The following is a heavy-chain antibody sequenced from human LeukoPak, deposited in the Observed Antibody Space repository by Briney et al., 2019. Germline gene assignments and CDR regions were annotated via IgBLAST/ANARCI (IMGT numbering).Heavy chain of an antibody. Sequence: GGSLRLSCVASRFTFSTHAMSWVRLAPGKGLEWVSAIGGSDGSTYYADSVKGRFTISRDNSKDTLYLQMNSLRAEDTAVYYCAKRDSSGSYPYYFDYWGQGTLVTVSS. V-gene: IGHV3-23*01. CDR1: RFTFSTHA. J-gene: IGHJ4*02. CDR2: IGGSDGST. CDR3: AKRDSSGSYPYYFDY. D-gene: IGHD3-22*01.